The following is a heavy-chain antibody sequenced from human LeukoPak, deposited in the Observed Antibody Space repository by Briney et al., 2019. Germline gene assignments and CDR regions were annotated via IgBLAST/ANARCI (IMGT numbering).Heavy chain of an antibody. Sequence: PGGSLRLSCAASGFTFSKYWMLWVRQAPGKGLESVSRINTDGTVTTYADSVKGRFHVSREHADNTMFLQMNSVRDEDTAVYYCATKQWLAPPPDSWGQGTPVTVSS. CDR3: ATKQWLAPPPDS. J-gene: IGHJ4*02. CDR2: INTDGTVT. CDR1: GFTFSKYW. V-gene: IGHV3-74*01. D-gene: IGHD6-19*01.